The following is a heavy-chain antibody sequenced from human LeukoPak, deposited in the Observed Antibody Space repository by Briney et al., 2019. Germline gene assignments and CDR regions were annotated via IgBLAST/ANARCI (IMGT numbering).Heavy chain of an antibody. CDR1: GFTFSSYA. Sequence: GGSLRLSCAASGFTFSSYAMHWVRQAPGKGLEWVAVISYDGSNKYYADSVKGRFTISRDNSKNTLYLQMNSLRAEDTAVYYCARDPMGYCGGDCSHFDYWGQGTLVTVSS. J-gene: IGHJ4*02. V-gene: IGHV3-30*04. CDR2: ISYDGSNK. D-gene: IGHD2-21*02. CDR3: ARDPMGYCGGDCSHFDY.